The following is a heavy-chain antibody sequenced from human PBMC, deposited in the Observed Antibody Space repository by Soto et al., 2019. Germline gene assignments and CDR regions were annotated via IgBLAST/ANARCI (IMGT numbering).Heavy chain of an antibody. V-gene: IGHV4-4*02. CDR2: IHDSGST. CDR1: GGSITSDTW. J-gene: IGHJ4*02. Sequence: QLQLQESGPGLLKPSETLSLTCAVSGGSITSDTWWSWVRQPPGKGLEWIGEIHDSGSTTYDPSLKSRVTILIDKSKNHFSLKLNSVTAADTAVYYCIRNGYFCLEFWGQGTLVTVSS. CDR3: IRNGYFCLEF. D-gene: IGHD3-16*01.